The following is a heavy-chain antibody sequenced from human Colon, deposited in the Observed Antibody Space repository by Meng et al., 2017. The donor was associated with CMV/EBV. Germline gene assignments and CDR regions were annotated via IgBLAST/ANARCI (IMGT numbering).Heavy chain of an antibody. D-gene: IGHD2-2*01. V-gene: IGHV1-2*02. CDR2: VNPNSGST. J-gene: IGHJ4*02. Sequence: ASVKVSCKTSGYTFSDYFMHWVRQAPGQGLEWMGWVNPNSGSTTFAQQFQGRVTMTRDTSISTAYMDLTGLTSDDTAVYFCARAKIYPLPASPDDYWGQGTLVTVSS. CDR3: ARAKIYPLPASPDDY. CDR1: GYTFSDYF.